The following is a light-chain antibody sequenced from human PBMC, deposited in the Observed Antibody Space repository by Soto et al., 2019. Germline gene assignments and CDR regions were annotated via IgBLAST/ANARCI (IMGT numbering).Light chain of an antibody. CDR3: QQYGSSPGFT. CDR1: ETIRHY. V-gene: IGKV1-39*01. J-gene: IGKJ3*01. CDR2: AAS. Sequence: DIQMAQSPSSLSASLGDRVTITCRASETIRHYLNWYQQKPGKAPTLLIYAASTLQSGVPSRFSGSGSGAEFTPPISSLQPQDVAVYYCQQYGSSPGFTFGPGTKVDIK.